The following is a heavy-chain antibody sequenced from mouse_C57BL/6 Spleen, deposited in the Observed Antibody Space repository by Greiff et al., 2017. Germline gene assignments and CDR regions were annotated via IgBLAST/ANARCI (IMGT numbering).Heavy chain of an antibody. D-gene: IGHD6-1*01. V-gene: IGHV5-4*01. Sequence: EVKLVESGGGLVKPGGSLKLSCAASGFTFSSYAMSWVRQTPEKRLEWVATISDGGSYTYYPDNVKGRFTTSRDNAKNTLYLQRSHLKSEDTAMYYCARDRFLSSYWYFDVWGTGTTVTVSS. CDR1: GFTFSSYA. CDR2: ISDGGSYT. J-gene: IGHJ1*03. CDR3: ARDRFLSSYWYFDV.